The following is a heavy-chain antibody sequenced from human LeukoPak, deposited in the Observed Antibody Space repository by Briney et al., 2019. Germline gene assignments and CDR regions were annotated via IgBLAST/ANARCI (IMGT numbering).Heavy chain of an antibody. CDR3: ASYRGWHSGVDY. V-gene: IGHV4-59*10. CDR1: GGSFSGYY. Sequence: SETLSLTCAVYGGSFSGYYWSWIRQPAGKGLEWIGRIYTSGSTYYNPSLKSRVTISVDTSKNQFSLKLSSVTAADTAVYYCASYRGWHSGVDYWGQGTLVTVSS. CDR2: IYTSGST. D-gene: IGHD6-19*01. J-gene: IGHJ4*02.